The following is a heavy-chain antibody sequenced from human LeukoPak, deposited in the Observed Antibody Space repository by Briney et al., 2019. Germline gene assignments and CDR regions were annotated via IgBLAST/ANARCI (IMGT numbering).Heavy chain of an antibody. CDR1: GFTFSSYW. J-gene: IGHJ4*02. Sequence: GGSLRLSCAASGFTFSSYWMHWVRQAPGKGLVWVSLINSGGSTTNYADSVKGRFTISRDNAKSTLYLQMNSLRAEDTAVYYCARDRGGDYVDLGPLFDYWGPGTLVPVFS. CDR3: ARDRGGDYVDLGPLFDY. V-gene: IGHV3-74*01. D-gene: IGHD4-17*01. CDR2: INSGGSTT.